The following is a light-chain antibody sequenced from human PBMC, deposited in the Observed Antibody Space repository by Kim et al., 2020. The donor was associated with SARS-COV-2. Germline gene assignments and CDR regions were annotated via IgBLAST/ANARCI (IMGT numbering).Light chain of an antibody. CDR2: WAS. CDR3: QQYISTPLT. CDR1: QSVVHSSNNKNY. J-gene: IGKJ4*01. Sequence: DIVMTQSPDSLAVSLDERATINCKSSQSVVHSSNNKNYLAWYQQKPGQPTKLLIYWASTRESGVPDRFSDSGSGTDFTLTISSLQAGDVAVYYCQQYISTPLTFGGGTKVVIK. V-gene: IGKV4-1*01.